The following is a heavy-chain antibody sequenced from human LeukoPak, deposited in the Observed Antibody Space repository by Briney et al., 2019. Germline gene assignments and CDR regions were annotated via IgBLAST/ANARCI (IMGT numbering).Heavy chain of an antibody. CDR1: GGSISSYY. CDR3: ARTPRDYGSGYYFDY. D-gene: IGHD3-10*01. CDR2: IYYSGST. J-gene: IGHJ4*02. V-gene: IGHV4-59*01. Sequence: SETLSLTCTVSGGSISSYYWSWIRQPPEKGLEWIGYIYYSGSTNYNPSLKSRVTISVDTSKNQFSLKLSSVTAADTAVYYCARTPRDYGSGYYFDYWGQGTLVTVSS.